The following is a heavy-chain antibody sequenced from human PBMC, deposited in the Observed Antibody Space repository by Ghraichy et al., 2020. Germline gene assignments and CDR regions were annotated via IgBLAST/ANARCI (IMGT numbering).Heavy chain of an antibody. V-gene: IGHV3-20*04. J-gene: IGHJ3*02. CDR3: ARVGYSSGWNDAFDI. D-gene: IGHD6-19*01. CDR2: INWNGGST. CDR1: GFTFDDFG. Sequence: LSLTCAASGFTFDDFGMSWVRQAPGKGLEWVSGINWNGGSTGYADSVKGRFTISRDNAKNSLYLQVNSLRAEDTAFYYCARVGYSSGWNDAFDIWGQGTMVPVSS.